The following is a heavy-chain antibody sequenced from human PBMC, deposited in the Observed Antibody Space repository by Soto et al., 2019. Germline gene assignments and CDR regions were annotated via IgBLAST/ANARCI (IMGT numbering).Heavy chain of an antibody. CDR2: IKEDGSEK. CDR1: GFILGKYW. Sequence: PGGSLRLSCAVSGFILGKYWMSWVRQVPGEGLEWVANIKEDGSEKYYVDSVKGRFTISRDNAKNSVYLQMNSLRVEDTAAYFCAREGSGYEQLDYWGQGTPVTVSS. D-gene: IGHD5-12*01. CDR3: AREGSGYEQLDY. J-gene: IGHJ4*02. V-gene: IGHV3-7*03.